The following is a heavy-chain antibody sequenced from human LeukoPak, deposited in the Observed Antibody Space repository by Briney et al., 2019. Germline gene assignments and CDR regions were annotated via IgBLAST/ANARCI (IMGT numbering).Heavy chain of an antibody. CDR2: IQQDGSER. J-gene: IGHJ5*02. CDR3: VRGCTSTSCSGWFDP. Sequence: GGSLRLSCAASGFTFSSYWMSWVRQAPGEGLEWVANIQQDGSERAYVDSVKGRFIISRDNAKNSLDLQMNNLRAEDTAVYYCVRGCTSTSCSGWFDPWGQGTLVTVSS. D-gene: IGHD2-2*01. CDR1: GFTFSSYW. V-gene: IGHV3-7*01.